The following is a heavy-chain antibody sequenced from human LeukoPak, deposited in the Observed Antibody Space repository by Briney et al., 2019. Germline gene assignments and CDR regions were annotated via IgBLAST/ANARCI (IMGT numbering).Heavy chain of an antibody. CDR2: IEPSDSYT. J-gene: IGHJ4*02. CDR3: ARLSGAYDYIWGSYRYTGDY. CDR1: GYTFARYW. D-gene: IGHD3-16*02. Sequence: GESLKISCKASGYTFARYWISWVRQMPGKGLEWMGRIEPSDSYTNYSPSFEGHVTLSVDESVSTAYLQWNSLKASDTGMYYCARLSGAYDYIWGSYRYTGDYWGQGTLVTVSS. V-gene: IGHV5-10-1*01.